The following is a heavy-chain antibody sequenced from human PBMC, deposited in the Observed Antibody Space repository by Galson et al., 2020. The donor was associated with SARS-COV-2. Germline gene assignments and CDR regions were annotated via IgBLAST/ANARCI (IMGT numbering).Heavy chain of an antibody. J-gene: IGHJ4*02. CDR2: IYPGDSDT. CDR1: GYSFTSYW. D-gene: IGHD6-13*01. V-gene: IGHV5-51*01. CDR3: ARFVPHDIAAAGYYFDY. Sequence: GESLKISCKGSGYSFTSYWIGWVRQMPGKGLEWMGIIYPGDSDTRYSPSFQGQVTISADKSISTAYLQWSSLKASDTAMYYCARFVPHDIAAAGYYFDYWGQGTLVTVSS.